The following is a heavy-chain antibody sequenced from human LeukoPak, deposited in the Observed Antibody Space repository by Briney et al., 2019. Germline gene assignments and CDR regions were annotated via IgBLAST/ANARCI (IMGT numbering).Heavy chain of an antibody. Sequence: PSETLSLTCTVSGGSISSYHWSWIRSYHWRWIRQPAGKGLEWIGRIYTSGTTNYNPSLKSRVTMSVDTSKNQFSLKLSSVTAADTAVYYCATYDSPTTGDSWGQGTLVTVSS. CDR2: IYTSGTT. V-gene: IGHV4-4*07. J-gene: IGHJ4*02. D-gene: IGHD1-26*01. CDR1: GGSISSYH. CDR3: ATYDSPTTGDS.